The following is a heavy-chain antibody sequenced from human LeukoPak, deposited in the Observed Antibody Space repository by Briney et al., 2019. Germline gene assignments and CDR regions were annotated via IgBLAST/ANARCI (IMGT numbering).Heavy chain of an antibody. V-gene: IGHV3-33*01. CDR2: IFFDGSNK. D-gene: IGHD2-2*02. Sequence: PGGSLRLSCAASGFTFSSYGMHWVRQAPGKGLEWVAVIFFDGSNKYYADFVKGRFTISRDNSQNTLYLQMSSLRAEDTAVYYCARGGPGYCSTNSCYKGFDYWGQGTLVTVSS. J-gene: IGHJ4*02. CDR3: ARGGPGYCSTNSCYKGFDY. CDR1: GFTFSSYG.